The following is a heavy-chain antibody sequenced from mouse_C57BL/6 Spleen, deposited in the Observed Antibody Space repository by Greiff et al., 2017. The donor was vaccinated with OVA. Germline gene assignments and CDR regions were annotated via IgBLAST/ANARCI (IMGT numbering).Heavy chain of an antibody. CDR2: ISSGGDYI. D-gene: IGHD6-2*01. CDR1: GFTFSSYA. J-gene: IGHJ2*01. Sequence: DVMLVESGEGLVKPGGSLKLSCAASGFTFSSYAMSWVRQTPEKRLEWVAYISSGGDYIYYADTVKGRFTISRDNARHTLYLQMSSLKSEDTAMYYCTRDLFYYFDYWGQGTTLTVSS. V-gene: IGHV5-9-1*02. CDR3: TRDLFYYFDY.